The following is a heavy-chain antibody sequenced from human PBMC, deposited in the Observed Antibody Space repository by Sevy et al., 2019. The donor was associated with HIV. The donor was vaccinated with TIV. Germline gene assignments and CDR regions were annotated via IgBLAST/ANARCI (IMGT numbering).Heavy chain of an antibody. Sequence: GGSRRLSCVASGFSLNNYWMNWVRQAPGKGLEWWANLNQEGGGKYYVDPVRGRFTISRDNARNLVFLQMSSLRVDDSALYYCVRAIAKDGSFWGQGTLVTVSS. CDR1: GFSLNNYW. D-gene: IGHD6-13*01. J-gene: IGHJ4*02. CDR3: VRAIAKDGSF. V-gene: IGHV3-7*01. CDR2: LNQEGGGK.